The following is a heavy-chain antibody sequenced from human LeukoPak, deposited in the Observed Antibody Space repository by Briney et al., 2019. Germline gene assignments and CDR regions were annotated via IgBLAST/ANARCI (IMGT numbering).Heavy chain of an antibody. CDR3: ARVEGYCSGGSRFQNFDY. D-gene: IGHD2-15*01. V-gene: IGHV1-2*02. CDR2: INPNTGDT. CDR1: GYTFTGYY. J-gene: IGHJ4*02. Sequence: ASVKVSCKASGYTFTGYYIHWVRQAPGQGLEWMGWINPNTGDTNYAQKFQGRVTMTRDTSISTAYMELTRLRSDDTAVYYCARVEGYCSGGSRFQNFDYWGQGTLVTVSS.